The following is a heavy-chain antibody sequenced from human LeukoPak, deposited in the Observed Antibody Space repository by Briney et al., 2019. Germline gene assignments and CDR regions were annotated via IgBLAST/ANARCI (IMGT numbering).Heavy chain of an antibody. CDR1: GFSFSTYA. V-gene: IGHV3-23*01. CDR3: AKERDAKGYFDY. CDR2: ISGSGKT. Sequence: GGSLRLSCAASGFSFSTYAMSWVRQAPGQGLEWVSAISGSGKTYYPDSVKGRFTISRDNSKNTLLLQMNGLRAEDTTVYYCAKERDAKGYFDYWAQGTVVTVSS. J-gene: IGHJ4*02.